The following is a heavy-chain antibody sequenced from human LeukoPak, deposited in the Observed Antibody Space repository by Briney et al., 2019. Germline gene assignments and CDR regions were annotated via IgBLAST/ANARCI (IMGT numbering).Heavy chain of an antibody. J-gene: IGHJ4*02. Sequence: GGSLRLSCAASGFNFSSYSMTWVRQAPGKGLEWVSSMSSGSRYIYYADSVRGRFTISRDNAKNSLYLLMNSLRAEDTAVYYCARDRPTGASRLFVVHCGQGTLVTVSS. D-gene: IGHD2-15*01. CDR2: MSSGSRYI. CDR3: ARDRPTGASRLFVVH. V-gene: IGHV3-21*01. CDR1: GFNFSSYS.